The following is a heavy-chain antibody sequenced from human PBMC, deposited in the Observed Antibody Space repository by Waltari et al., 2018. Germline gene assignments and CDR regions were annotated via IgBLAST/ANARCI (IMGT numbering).Heavy chain of an antibody. CDR1: GFTFSSYW. V-gene: IGHV3-7*01. D-gene: IGHD3-10*01. J-gene: IGHJ4*02. CDR3: ARELYPPTSNPFDF. Sequence: EVQLVESGGGLVQPGVSLRLSCAASGFTFSSYWMSWVRQAPGKGLEWVAHIKQDESEKFYVDSVKGRFTIFRDNAKNLLYLQMDSLRGEDTAVYYCARELYPPTSNPFDFWGQGTRVTVSS. CDR2: IKQDESEK.